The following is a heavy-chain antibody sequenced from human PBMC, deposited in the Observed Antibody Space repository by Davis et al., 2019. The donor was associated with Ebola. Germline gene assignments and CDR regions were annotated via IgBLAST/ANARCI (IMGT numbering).Heavy chain of an antibody. CDR2: IKQDGSEK. Sequence: GESLKISCAASGFTFSNYWMSWVRQAPGKGLEWVANIKQDGSEKYYVDSVKGRFTISRDNAKNSLYLQMNSLRAEDTAVYYCARIQLWLFNYWGQGTLVTVSS. J-gene: IGHJ4*02. V-gene: IGHV3-7*03. CDR1: GFTFSNYW. CDR3: ARIQLWLFNY. D-gene: IGHD5-18*01.